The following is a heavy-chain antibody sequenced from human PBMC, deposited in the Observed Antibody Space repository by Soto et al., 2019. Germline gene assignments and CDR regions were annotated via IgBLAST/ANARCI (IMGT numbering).Heavy chain of an antibody. CDR3: ARAYSPGLFDP. J-gene: IGHJ5*02. CDR1: GYTFTSYG. CDR2: ISANNGNT. V-gene: IGHV1-18*01. Sequence: GASVKVSCKASGYTFTSYGISWVRQAPGQGLEWMGWISANNGNTKYAQNFQGRVTMTTDTSTSTAYMELRSLRSDDTAVYYCARAYSPGLFDPWGQGTVVTVSS. D-gene: IGHD2-15*01.